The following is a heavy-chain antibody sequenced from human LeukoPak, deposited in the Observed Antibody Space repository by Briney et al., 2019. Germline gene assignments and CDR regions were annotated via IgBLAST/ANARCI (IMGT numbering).Heavy chain of an antibody. V-gene: IGHV3-64*01. D-gene: IGHD2-2*02. CDR2: ISSNGGST. CDR1: GFTFSSYA. Sequence: GGSLRLSCAASGFTFSSYAMHWVRQAPGKGLEYVSAISSNGGSTYYANSVKGRFTISRDNSKNTLYLQMGSLRAEDMAVYYCARWAGSTGCYTGWGQGTLVTVSS. CDR3: ARWAGSTGCYTG. J-gene: IGHJ4*02.